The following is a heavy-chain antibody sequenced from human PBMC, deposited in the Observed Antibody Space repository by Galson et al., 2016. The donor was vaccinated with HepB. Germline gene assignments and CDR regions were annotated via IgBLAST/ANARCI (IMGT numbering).Heavy chain of an antibody. D-gene: IGHD2-15*01. CDR3: VRQPNMCSATCYVDL. CDR1: GGSITRVRYY. Sequence: SETLSLTCTVSGGSITRVRYYWGWIRQPPGKGLEWIGSLYHSGGTYYNSALKSRVSISEDTSKNQFSLKLTSVTASDTAIYYCVRQPNMCSATCYVDLWGQGTLVTVSA. CDR2: LYHSGGT. J-gene: IGHJ4*02. V-gene: IGHV4-39*01.